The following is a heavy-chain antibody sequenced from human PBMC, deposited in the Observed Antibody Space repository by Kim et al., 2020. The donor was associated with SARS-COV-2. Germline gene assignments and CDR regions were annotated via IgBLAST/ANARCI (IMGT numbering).Heavy chain of an antibody. V-gene: IGHV3-7*01. CDR2: IKQDGSEK. CDR3: ARGIQRGYSYGWVGGGWYFDL. J-gene: IGHJ2*01. CDR1: GFTFSSYW. Sequence: GGSLRLSCAASGFTFSSYWMSWVRQAPGKGLEWVANIKQDGSEKYYVDSVKGRFTISRDNAKNSLYLQMNSLRAEDTAVYYCARGIQRGYSYGWVGGGWYFDLWGRGTLVTVSS. D-gene: IGHD5-18*01.